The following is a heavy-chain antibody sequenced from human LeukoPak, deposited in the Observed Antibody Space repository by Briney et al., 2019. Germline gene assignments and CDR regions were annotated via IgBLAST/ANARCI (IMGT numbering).Heavy chain of an antibody. J-gene: IGHJ4*02. CDR3: AGDDYGGTAY. D-gene: IGHD4/OR15-4a*01. Sequence: GGSLRLSCAASGFTFSNYWMSWVRQAPGKGLEWVANIKQDGSEKYYVDSVRGRFTISRDNAKNSLYLQMNSLRADDTAVYYCAGDDYGGTAYWGQGTLVTVSS. CDR1: GFTFSNYW. V-gene: IGHV3-7*01. CDR2: IKQDGSEK.